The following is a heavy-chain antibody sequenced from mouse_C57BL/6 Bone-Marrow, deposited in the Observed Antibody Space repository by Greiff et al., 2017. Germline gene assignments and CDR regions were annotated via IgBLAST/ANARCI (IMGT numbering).Heavy chain of an antibody. J-gene: IGHJ1*03. CDR3: VRHFYDGYYGDFDV. CDR1: GFSFNTYA. D-gene: IGHD2-3*01. V-gene: IGHV10-1*01. Sequence: EVKLVESGGGLVQPKGSLKLSCAASGFSFNTYAMNWVRQAPGKGLEWVARIRSKSNNYATYYADSVKDRFTISRDDSESMLYLQMNNLKTEDTAMYYCVRHFYDGYYGDFDVWGTGTTVTVSS. CDR2: IRSKSNNYAT.